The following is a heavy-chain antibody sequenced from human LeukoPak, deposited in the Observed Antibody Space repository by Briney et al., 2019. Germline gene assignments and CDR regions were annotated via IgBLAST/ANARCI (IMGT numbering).Heavy chain of an antibody. D-gene: IGHD3-22*01. V-gene: IGHV4-4*02. Sequence: SGTLSLTCAVSGGSIRSSNWWSWVRQSPGKGLEWIGEICHSGSTNYNPCLKSRVTISVDKSENQFSLKLTSVTAADTAVYYCARDYYSDSSAAYWYFDLWGRGTLVTVSS. CDR3: ARDYYSDSSAAYWYFDL. J-gene: IGHJ2*01. CDR2: ICHSGST. CDR1: GGSIRSSNW.